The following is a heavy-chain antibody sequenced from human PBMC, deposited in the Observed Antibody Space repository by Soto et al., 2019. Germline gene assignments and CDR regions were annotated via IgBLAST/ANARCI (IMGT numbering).Heavy chain of an antibody. CDR1: GGSISSSSYY. Sequence: SETLSLTCTVSGGSISSSSYYWGWIRQPPGKGLEWIGSIYYSGSTYYNPSLKSRVTISVDTSKNQFSLKLGSVTAADTAVYYCARSDCSSTSCHDAFDIWGQGTMVTVSS. V-gene: IGHV4-39*01. D-gene: IGHD2-2*01. CDR2: IYYSGST. J-gene: IGHJ3*02. CDR3: ARSDCSSTSCHDAFDI.